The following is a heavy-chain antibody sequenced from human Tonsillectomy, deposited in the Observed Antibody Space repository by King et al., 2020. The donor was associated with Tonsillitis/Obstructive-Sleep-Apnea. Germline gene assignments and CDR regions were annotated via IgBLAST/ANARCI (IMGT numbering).Heavy chain of an antibody. Sequence: QVQLVESGGGVVQPGRSLRLSCAASGFTFSRYAIHWVRQGPGKGLEWVAVISYDGSNKYYADSVEGRFTISRDNSKNTLYLQMNSLGAEDTAMYYCARGCIFDTSGYADAFDLWGQGTMVTVSS. D-gene: IGHD3-22*01. CDR1: GFTFSRYA. CDR2: ISYDGSNK. V-gene: IGHV3-30*04. J-gene: IGHJ3*01. CDR3: ARGCIFDTSGYADAFDL.